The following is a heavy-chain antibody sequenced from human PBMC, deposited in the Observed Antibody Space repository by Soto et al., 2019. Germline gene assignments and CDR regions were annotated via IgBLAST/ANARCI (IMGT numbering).Heavy chain of an antibody. J-gene: IGHJ6*02. V-gene: IGHV3-21*01. CDR1: GFTFSSYS. D-gene: IGHD6-13*01. CDR3: ARDAGIAAPSV. CDR2: ISSSSYI. Sequence: PGGSLRLSCAASGFTFSSYSMNWVRQAPGKGLEWVSSISSSSYIYYADSVKGRFTISRDNAKNSLYLQMNSLRAEDTAVYYCARDAGIAAPSVWGQGTTVTVSS.